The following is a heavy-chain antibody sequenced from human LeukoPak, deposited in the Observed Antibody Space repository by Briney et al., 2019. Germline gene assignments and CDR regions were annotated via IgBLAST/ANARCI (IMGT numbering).Heavy chain of an antibody. CDR3: ARGSYYYGSGSYYYYYYMDV. CDR2: INHSGST. Sequence: SETLSLTCAVSGGSFSGYYWSWIRQPPGKGLEWIGEINHSGSTNYNPSLKSRVTISVDTSKNQFSLKLSSVTAADTAVYYCARGSYYYGSGSYYYYYYMDVWGKGTTVTVSS. V-gene: IGHV4-34*01. D-gene: IGHD3-10*01. J-gene: IGHJ6*03. CDR1: GGSFSGYY.